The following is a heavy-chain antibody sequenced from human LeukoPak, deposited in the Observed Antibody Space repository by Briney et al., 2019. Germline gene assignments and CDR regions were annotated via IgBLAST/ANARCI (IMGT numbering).Heavy chain of an antibody. CDR2: IHYSGST. CDR1: GGSISSGGYY. J-gene: IGHJ4*02. V-gene: IGHV4-31*03. D-gene: IGHD2-15*01. CDR3: ARSEDCSGGSCYTVTPPDY. Sequence: SSETLSLTCTVSGGSISSGGYYWSWIRQHPGKGLEWIGYIHYSGSTYYNPSLKSRVTISVDTSKNQFSLKLSSVTAADTAVYYCARSEDCSGGSCYTVTPPDYWGQGTLVTVSS.